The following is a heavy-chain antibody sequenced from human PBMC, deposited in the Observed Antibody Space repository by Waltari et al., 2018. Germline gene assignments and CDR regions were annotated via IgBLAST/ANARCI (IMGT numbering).Heavy chain of an antibody. J-gene: IGHJ4*02. CDR2: IYYSGRT. V-gene: IGHV4-39*01. CDR1: GGSISSSSYY. CDR3: ARRGAYYYGSELDY. D-gene: IGHD3-10*01. Sequence: QLQLQESGPGLVKPSETLSLTCTVSGGSISSSSYYWGWIHQPPGKGLEWIGSIYYSGRTYYNPPLKSRVTISGDTSKNQFSLKLSAGTAADTAVYYCARRGAYYYGSELDYWGQGTLVTVSS.